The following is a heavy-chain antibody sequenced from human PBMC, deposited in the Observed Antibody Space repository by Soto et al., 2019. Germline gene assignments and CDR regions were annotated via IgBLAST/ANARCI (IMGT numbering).Heavy chain of an antibody. CDR3: AKVFVFTIREGFDY. V-gene: IGHV3-23*01. Sequence: EVQLLESGGGLVQPGGSLRLSCAASGFTFSSYVMSWVRQAPGKGLEWVSAITGSGDSTYYADSVKGRFTVSRDNSKNTLYLQMNSLRAEDTAVYYCAKVFVFTIREGFDYWGLGTLVTVSS. CDR1: GFTFSSYV. J-gene: IGHJ4*02. D-gene: IGHD3-3*01. CDR2: ITGSGDST.